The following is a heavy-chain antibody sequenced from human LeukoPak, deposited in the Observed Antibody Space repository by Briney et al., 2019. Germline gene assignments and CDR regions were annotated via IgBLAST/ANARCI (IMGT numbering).Heavy chain of an antibody. CDR2: ISSSSSYI. D-gene: IGHD2-2*01. Sequence: PGGSLRLSCAASGFTFSSYSMNWVRQAPGKGLEWVSSISSSSSYIYYADSVKGRFTISRDNAKNSLYLQMNSLRAEDTAVYYCARGFPDCSSTSCFDYWGQGTLVTVSS. CDR1: GFTFSSYS. CDR3: ARGFPDCSSTSCFDY. V-gene: IGHV3-21*01. J-gene: IGHJ4*02.